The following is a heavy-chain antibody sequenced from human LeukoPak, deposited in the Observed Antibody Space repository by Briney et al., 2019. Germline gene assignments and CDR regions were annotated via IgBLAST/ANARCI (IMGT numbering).Heavy chain of an antibody. CDR2: INHSGST. D-gene: IGHD6-19*01. CDR1: GGSFSGYY. CDR3: ARSEQWLVPLDH. V-gene: IGHV4-34*01. Sequence: SETLSLTCGVYGGSFSGYYWSWLRQPPGKGLEWIGEINHSGSTNYNSSLKSRVTISVDTSKNQFSLKLSSVTAADTAVYYCARSEQWLVPLDHWGQGTLVTVSS. J-gene: IGHJ4*02.